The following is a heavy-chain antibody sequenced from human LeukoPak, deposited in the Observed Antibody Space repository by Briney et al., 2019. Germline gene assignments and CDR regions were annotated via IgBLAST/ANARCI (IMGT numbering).Heavy chain of an antibody. Sequence: SETLSLTCTVSGGSISSYSYYWIRQYSGKGLEWIGHIYYSGSPSYNPSLKSRVTISMDTSKNHFSLNLTSVTAADTAVYFCARDGATGVFETWGQGTLVAVSS. V-gene: IGHV4-59*06. CDR3: ARDGATGVFET. J-gene: IGHJ5*02. CDR2: IYYSGSP. CDR1: GGSISSYS. D-gene: IGHD5-24*01.